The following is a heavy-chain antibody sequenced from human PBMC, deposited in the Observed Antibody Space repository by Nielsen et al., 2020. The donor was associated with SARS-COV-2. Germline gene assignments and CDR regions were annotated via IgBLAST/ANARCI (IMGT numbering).Heavy chain of an antibody. CDR2: ISWNSGSI. Sequence: SLKISCAASGFTFDDYAMHWVRQAPGKGPEWVSGISWNSGSIGYADSVKGRFTISRDNAKNSLYLQMNSLRAEDTALYYCAKASPDGMDVWGQGTTVTVSS. CDR1: GFTFDDYA. V-gene: IGHV3-9*01. CDR3: AKASPDGMDV. J-gene: IGHJ6*02.